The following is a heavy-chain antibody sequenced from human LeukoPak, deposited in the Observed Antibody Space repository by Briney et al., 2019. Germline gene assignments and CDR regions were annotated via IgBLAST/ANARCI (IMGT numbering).Heavy chain of an antibody. D-gene: IGHD3-3*01. Sequence: KTSETLSLTCAVYGGSFSGYYWSWIRQPPGKGLEWIGEINHSGSTNYNPSLKSRVTISVDTSKNQFSLKLSSVTAADTAVYYCARGPRYYDFWSGSRFDPWGQGTLVTVSS. CDR3: ARGPRYYDFWSGSRFDP. CDR1: GGSFSGYY. V-gene: IGHV4-34*01. CDR2: INHSGST. J-gene: IGHJ5*02.